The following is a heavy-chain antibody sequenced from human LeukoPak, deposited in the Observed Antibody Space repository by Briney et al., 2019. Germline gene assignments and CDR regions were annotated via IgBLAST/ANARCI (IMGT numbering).Heavy chain of an antibody. D-gene: IGHD3-3*01. J-gene: IGHJ3*02. CDR2: IYYSGST. CDR1: GVSISSYY. Sequence: SETLSLTCTVSGVSISSYYWSWIRQPPGKGLEWIGYIYYSGSTYYNPSLKSRVTISVDTSKNQFSLKLSSVTAADTAVYYCARDGYYDFWSGYLATSGAFDIWGQGTMVTVSS. CDR3: ARDGYYDFWSGYLATSGAFDI. V-gene: IGHV4-59*12.